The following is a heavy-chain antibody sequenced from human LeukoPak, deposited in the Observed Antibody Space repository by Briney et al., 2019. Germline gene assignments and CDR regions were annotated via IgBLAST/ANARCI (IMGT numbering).Heavy chain of an antibody. D-gene: IGHD1-14*01. CDR1: GFIVSSSY. J-gene: IGHJ4*02. CDR2: IYSGGST. V-gene: IGHV3-53*01. CDR3: ARVAFRSSAYISGIEY. Sequence: GGSLRLSCAASGFIVSSSYMSWVRQAAGKRLEWVSVIYSGGSTYYADSVKGRFTISRDNSKNTLYLQMNSLRGEDTAVDYCARVAFRSSAYISGIEYWGQGTLVTVSS.